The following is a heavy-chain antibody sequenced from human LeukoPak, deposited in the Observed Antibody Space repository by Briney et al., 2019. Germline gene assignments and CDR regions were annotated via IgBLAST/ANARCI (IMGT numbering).Heavy chain of an antibody. CDR3: ARDSFLRSIDPEYYYYYYMDV. D-gene: IGHD6-6*01. V-gene: IGHV1-69*06. CDR2: IIPIFGTA. Sequence: SVKVSCKASGGTFSNYATSWVRQAPGQGLEWMGGIIPIFGTANYAQKFQGRVTITADKSTSTACMELSSLRSEDTAVYYCARDSFLRSIDPEYYYYYYMDVWGKGTTVTVSS. J-gene: IGHJ6*03. CDR1: GGTFSNYA.